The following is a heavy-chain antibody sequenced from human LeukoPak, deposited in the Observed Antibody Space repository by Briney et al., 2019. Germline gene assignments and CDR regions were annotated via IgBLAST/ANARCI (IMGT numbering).Heavy chain of an antibody. D-gene: IGHD2-2*01. J-gene: IGHJ4*02. CDR1: GYTFTGYY. Sequence: ASVKVSCKASGYTFTGYYMHWVRQAPRQGLKWMGWINPNSGGTNYAQKFQGRVTMTRDTSISTAYMELSRLRSDDTAVYYCARGDCSSTSCLRFDYWGQGTLVTVSS. CDR3: ARGDCSSTSCLRFDY. CDR2: INPNSGGT. V-gene: IGHV1-2*02.